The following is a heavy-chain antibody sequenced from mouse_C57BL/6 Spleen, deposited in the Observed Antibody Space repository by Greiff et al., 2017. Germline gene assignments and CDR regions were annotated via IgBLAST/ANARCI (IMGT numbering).Heavy chain of an antibody. CDR3: ARSFTTVVATDWENYFDY. V-gene: IGHV1-50*01. Sequence: QVQLQQPGAELVKPGASVKLSCKASGYTFTSYWMQWVKQRPGPGLEWIGEIDPSDSYTNYNQKFKGKATLTVDTSSSTAYMQLSSLTSEDSAVYYCARSFTTVVATDWENYFDYWGQGTTLTVSS. CDR1: GYTFTSYW. CDR2: IDPSDSYT. J-gene: IGHJ2*01. D-gene: IGHD1-1*01.